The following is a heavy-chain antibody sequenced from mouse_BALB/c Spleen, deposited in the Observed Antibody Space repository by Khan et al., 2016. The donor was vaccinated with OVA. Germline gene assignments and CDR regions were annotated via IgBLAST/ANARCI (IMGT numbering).Heavy chain of an antibody. CDR3: ARGDYYGNSSFAY. J-gene: IGHJ3*01. V-gene: IGHV1S34*01. CDR1: GYSFTGYY. D-gene: IGHD1-1*01. CDR2: ISCYNGST. Sequence: LVKTGASVKISCKASGYSFTGYYMHWVKQSHGKSLEWIGYISCYNGSTTYNQKFKGKATFTVDTSSSTVYMKFNSLTSEESAVYYCARGDYYGNSSFAYWGQGTLVTVSA.